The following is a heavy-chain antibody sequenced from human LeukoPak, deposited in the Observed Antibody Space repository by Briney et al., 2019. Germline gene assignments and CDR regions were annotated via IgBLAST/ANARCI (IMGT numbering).Heavy chain of an antibody. CDR2: IRGSGGST. CDR3: AKDDHGGSGWRDYFDY. J-gene: IGHJ4*02. V-gene: IGHV3-23*01. Sequence: GGSLRLSCAASGFTFSSYAMSWVRQAPGKGLEWVSAIRGSGGSTYYADSVKGHFTISRDNSKNTLYLQMNSLRAEDTAVYYCAKDDHGGSGWRDYFDYWGQGTLVTVSS. D-gene: IGHD6-19*01. CDR1: GFTFSSYA.